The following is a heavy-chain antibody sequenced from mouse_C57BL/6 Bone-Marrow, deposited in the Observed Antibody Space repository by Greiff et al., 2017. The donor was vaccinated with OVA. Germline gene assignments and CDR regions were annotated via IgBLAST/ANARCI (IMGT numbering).Heavy chain of an antibody. V-gene: IGHV1-42*01. CDR3: ARSGIYYGNFYWYFDV. CDR1: GYSFTGYY. D-gene: IGHD2-1*01. Sequence: EVHLVESGPELVKPGASVKISCKASGYSFTGYYMNWVKQSPEKSLEWIGEINPSTGGTTYNQKFKAKATLTVDKSSSTAYMQLKSLTSEDSAVYYCARSGIYYGNFYWYFDVWGTGTTVTVSS. CDR2: INPSTGGT. J-gene: IGHJ1*03.